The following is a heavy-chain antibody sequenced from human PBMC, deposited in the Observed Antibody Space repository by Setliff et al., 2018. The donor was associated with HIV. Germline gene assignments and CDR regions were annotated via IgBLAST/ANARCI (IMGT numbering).Heavy chain of an antibody. CDR2: ILYGGTT. V-gene: IGHV4-39*01. CDR1: GGSVGSRDYY. CDR3: ARPATGLGGGAAFDI. D-gene: IGHD2-15*01. Sequence: SETLSLTCAVSGGSVGSRDYYWGWIRQPPGKGLGWIGNILYGGTTYYTPSLKSRVSISVDTSRNQFSLRLNSVTAADTAVYYCARPATGLGGGAAFDIWGQGTMVTVSS. J-gene: IGHJ3*02.